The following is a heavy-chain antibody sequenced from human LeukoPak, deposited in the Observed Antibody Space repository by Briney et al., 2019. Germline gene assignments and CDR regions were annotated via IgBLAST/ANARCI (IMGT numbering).Heavy chain of an antibody. CDR2: ISWNSGTF. CDR3: AVTVGATYRD. V-gene: IGHV3-9*01. Sequence: GGSLRLSCTASGFSFDDYAMHWVRQAPGKGLEWVAGISWNSGTFDYVDSVKGRFTISRDNSKNTLYLQMNSLRAEDTAVYYCAVTVGATYRDWGQGTLVTVSS. J-gene: IGHJ4*02. D-gene: IGHD1-26*01. CDR1: GFSFDDYA.